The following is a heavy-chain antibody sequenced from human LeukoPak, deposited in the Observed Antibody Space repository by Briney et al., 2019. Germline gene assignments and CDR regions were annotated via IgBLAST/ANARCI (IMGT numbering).Heavy chain of an antibody. V-gene: IGHV1-2*06. J-gene: IGHJ3*02. CDR1: GYIFTGHY. CDR2: INPKTGGR. Sequence: ASVKVSCKASGYIFTGHYMNWVRQVPAQGLEWMGRINPKTGGRNYAQNFQGRVTMTRDTSISTTYMELSRLRPDDTAVYYCARVGDGLNDAFDIWGQGTMVTVSS. D-gene: IGHD5-24*01. CDR3: ARVGDGLNDAFDI.